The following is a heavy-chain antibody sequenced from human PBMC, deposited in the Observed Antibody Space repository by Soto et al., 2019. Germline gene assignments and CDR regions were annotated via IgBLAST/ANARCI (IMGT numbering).Heavy chain of an antibody. V-gene: IGHV1-69*13. CDR3: ARSKRNSDFRTGYGPMED. D-gene: IGHD3-3*01. CDR1: GGTFSSYA. Sequence: SVKVSCKASGGTFSSYAISWVRQAPGQGLEWMGGIIPIFGTANYAQKFQGRVTITADESTSTAYMELSSLGSEDTAVYYCARSKRNSDFRTGYGPMEDWGQGSTGIVSS. J-gene: IGHJ6*02. CDR2: IIPIFGTA.